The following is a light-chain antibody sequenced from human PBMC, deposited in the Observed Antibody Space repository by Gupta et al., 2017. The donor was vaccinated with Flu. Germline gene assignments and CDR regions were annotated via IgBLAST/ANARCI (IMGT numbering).Light chain of an antibody. V-gene: IGLV2-23*01. CDR3: FSYAGSSAWV. CDR2: EGN. CDR1: SSEVAKFKF. J-gene: IGLJ3*02. Sequence: QSALPQPASVSGSPGQSITISCTGNSSEVAKFKFLSWYQHYPGRAPKLLISEGNKRPSGVSNRFSVSKSGNTASLTISGLQAEDEADYYCFSYAGSSAWVFGGGTELTVL.